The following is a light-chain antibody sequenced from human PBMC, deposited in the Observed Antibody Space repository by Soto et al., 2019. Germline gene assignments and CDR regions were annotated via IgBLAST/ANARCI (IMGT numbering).Light chain of an antibody. V-gene: IGKV3-11*01. CDR3: QQRSDWPLT. CDR2: DAS. Sequence: EIVLTQSPATLSLSPGERATLSCRASQSLSSYLAWYQQKRGQAPRLLNYDASKRATGIPARFSGSGSGTDFTLSISSLEPEDFAVYYCQQRSDWPLTFGGGTKVEIK. CDR1: QSLSSY. J-gene: IGKJ4*01.